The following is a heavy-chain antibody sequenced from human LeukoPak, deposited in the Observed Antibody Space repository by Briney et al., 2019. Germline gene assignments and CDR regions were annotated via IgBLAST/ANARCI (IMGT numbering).Heavy chain of an antibody. CDR1: GLTFSPDG. CDR3: GKRGHFYGSTDPYYIDY. J-gene: IGHJ4*02. Sequence: PRPCLSPACPASGLTFSPDGIDWAPQTPPERLEWVAATSNDGSNRHYADSVKGRFTISRDNSKNTLYLQINSLRDEDTAVYYCGKRGHFYGSTDPYYIDYWGQGILVTVSS. CDR2: TSNDGSNR. D-gene: IGHD3-10*01. V-gene: IGHV3-30*18.